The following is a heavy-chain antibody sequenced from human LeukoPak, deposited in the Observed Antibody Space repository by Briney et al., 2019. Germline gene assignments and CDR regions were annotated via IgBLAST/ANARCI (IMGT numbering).Heavy chain of an antibody. D-gene: IGHD1-1*01. CDR1: GYIFSDYW. CDR3: ARLSQGRQLGWYFDL. V-gene: IGHV5-51*01. Sequence: RGESLKISCKGSGYIFSDYWIGWVRQKPGKGLEWMGIIYPGDSDTRYSPSFQGQVTISGDKSISTAYLQWSSLKASDTAMYYCARLSQGRQLGWYFDLWGRGTLVTVSS. CDR2: IYPGDSDT. J-gene: IGHJ2*01.